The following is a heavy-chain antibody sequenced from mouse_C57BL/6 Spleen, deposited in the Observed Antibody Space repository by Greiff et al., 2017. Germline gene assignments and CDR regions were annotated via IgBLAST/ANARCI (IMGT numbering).Heavy chain of an antibody. CDR2: IRSKSSNYAT. D-gene: IGHD3-2*02. Sequence: EVHLVESGGGLVQPKGSLKLSCAASGFTFTTYAMHWVRQAPGKGLEWVARIRSKSSNYATYYADSVKDRFTISRDDSQSMLYLQMNNRKTEDTAMYYRVRDGDSSGYAWFAYRGQRTLVTGSA. J-gene: IGHJ3*01. CDR1: GFTFTTYA. CDR3: VRDGDSSGYAWFAY. V-gene: IGHV10-3*01.